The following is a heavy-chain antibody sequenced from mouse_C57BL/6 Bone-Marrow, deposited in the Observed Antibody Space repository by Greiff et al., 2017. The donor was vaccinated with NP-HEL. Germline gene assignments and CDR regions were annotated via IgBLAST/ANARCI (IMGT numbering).Heavy chain of an antibody. D-gene: IGHD2-5*01. CDR3: ARAYSNWYFDV. Sequence: EVMLVESGGGLVQPGGSLKLSCAASGFTFSDYGMAWVRQAPRKGPEWVAFISNLAYSIYYADTVTGRFTISRENAKNTLYLEMSSLRSEDTAMYYCARAYSNWYFDVWGTGTTVTVSS. CDR1: GFTFSDYG. V-gene: IGHV5-15*04. J-gene: IGHJ1*03. CDR2: ISNLAYSI.